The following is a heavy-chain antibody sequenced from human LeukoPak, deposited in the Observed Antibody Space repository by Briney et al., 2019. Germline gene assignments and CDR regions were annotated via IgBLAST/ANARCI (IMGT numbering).Heavy chain of an antibody. Sequence: GGSLRLSCAASGFTFSSYVMGWVRQAPGKGLEWVSSISGSGASTYYADSVRGRFTISRDNSKDTLYLQMNSLRADDTAIYYCAKGSSYSSGYHFDYWGQGTLVTVSS. CDR1: GFTFSSYV. V-gene: IGHV3-23*01. CDR3: AKGSSYSSGYHFDY. J-gene: IGHJ4*02. D-gene: IGHD6-19*01. CDR2: ISGSGAST.